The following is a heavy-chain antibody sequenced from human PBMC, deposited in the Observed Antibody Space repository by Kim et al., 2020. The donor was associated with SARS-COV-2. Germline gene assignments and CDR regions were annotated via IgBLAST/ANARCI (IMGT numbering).Heavy chain of an antibody. Sequence: SETLSLTCTVSGGSISSSSYYWGWIRQPPGKGLEWIGSIYYSGSTYYNPSLKSRVTISVDTSKNQFSLKLSSVTAADTAVYYCARRAVVVVAATRSAFDYWGQGTLVTVSS. D-gene: IGHD2-15*01. CDR1: GGSISSSSYY. CDR2: IYYSGST. V-gene: IGHV4-39*01. CDR3: ARRAVVVVAATRSAFDY. J-gene: IGHJ4*02.